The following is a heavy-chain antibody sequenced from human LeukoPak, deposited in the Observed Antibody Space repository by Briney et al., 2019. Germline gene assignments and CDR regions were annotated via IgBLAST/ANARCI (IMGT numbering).Heavy chain of an antibody. Sequence: GESLRLSCAASGFTFSSYEMNWVRQPPGKGLEWVSYISSSGSTIYYADSVKGRFTISRDNAKNSLYLQMNSLRAEDTAAYYCARVYSYGYYFDYWGQGTLVTVSS. D-gene: IGHD5-18*01. CDR1: GFTFSSYE. CDR3: ARVYSYGYYFDY. V-gene: IGHV3-48*03. J-gene: IGHJ4*02. CDR2: ISSSGSTI.